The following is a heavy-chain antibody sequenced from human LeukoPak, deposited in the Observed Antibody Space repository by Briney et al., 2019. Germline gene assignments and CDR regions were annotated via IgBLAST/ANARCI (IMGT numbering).Heavy chain of an antibody. Sequence: PSETLSLTCAVYGGSFSGYYWSWIRQPPGKGLEWIGEINHSGSTNYNPSLKSRVTISVDTSKNQFSLKLSSVTAADTAVYYCARTGVVVPAAIYYYYYYMDVWGKGTTVTVSS. J-gene: IGHJ6*03. CDR2: INHSGST. D-gene: IGHD2-2*01. CDR3: ARTGVVVPAAIYYYYYYMDV. V-gene: IGHV4-34*01. CDR1: GGSFSGYY.